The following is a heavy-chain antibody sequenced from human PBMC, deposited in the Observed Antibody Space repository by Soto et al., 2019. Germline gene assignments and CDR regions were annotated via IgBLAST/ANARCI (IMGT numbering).Heavy chain of an antibody. CDR1: GFTFSSYS. CDR3: ARAVGAIQYYYYYGMDV. D-gene: IGHD1-26*01. J-gene: IGHJ6*02. V-gene: IGHV3-48*01. CDR2: IRSSSSTI. Sequence: GGSLRLSCAASGFTFSSYSMNWVRQAPGKGLEWVSYIRSSSSTIYYADSVKGRFTISRDNSKNTLYLQMNSLRAEDTAVYYCARAVGAIQYYYYYGMDVWGQGTTVTVSS.